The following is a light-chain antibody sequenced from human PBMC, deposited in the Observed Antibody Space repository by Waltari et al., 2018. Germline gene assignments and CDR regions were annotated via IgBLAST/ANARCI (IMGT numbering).Light chain of an antibody. CDR3: HVWDSSTVV. CDR2: QDK. CDR1: TLGAKY. V-gene: IGLV3-1*01. Sequence: SYELSQPPSVSVSPGQTASITCSGATLGAKYAYWYQHKAGQSPVLVIYQDKKRPSGIPERFSGSNSGDTATLTISGTQAMDEADYYCHVWDSSTVVFGGGTKLTVL. J-gene: IGLJ3*02.